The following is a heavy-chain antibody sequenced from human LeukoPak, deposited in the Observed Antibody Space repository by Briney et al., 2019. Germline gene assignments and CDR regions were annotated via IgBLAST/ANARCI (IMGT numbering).Heavy chain of an antibody. CDR3: ASRVYGLGSFNY. CDR2: IYNSGTT. D-gene: IGHD3-10*01. J-gene: IGHJ4*01. Sequence: SETLSLTCTVSGDSISSTSYYWDWIRQPPGKGLEWIGSIYNSGTTYYNPSLKSRVTISVDTSKNQFSLKVSSVTAADTAVYYCASRVYGLGSFNYWGQGTLVTVS. V-gene: IGHV4-39*01. CDR1: GDSISSTSYY.